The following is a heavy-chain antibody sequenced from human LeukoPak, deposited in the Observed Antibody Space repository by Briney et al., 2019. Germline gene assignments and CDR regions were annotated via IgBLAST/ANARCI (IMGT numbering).Heavy chain of an antibody. V-gene: IGHV3-23*01. CDR2: ISGSGGST. Sequence: GGSLRLSCAASGFTFSSYAMSWVRQAPGKGLEWVAAISGSGGSTYYADSVKGRFIISRDNSKTTLYLQMNSVRAEDTAVYYCGKGTSMVRGAAAFDPWGQGTLVTVSS. J-gene: IGHJ5*02. D-gene: IGHD3-10*01. CDR3: GKGTSMVRGAAAFDP. CDR1: GFTFSSYA.